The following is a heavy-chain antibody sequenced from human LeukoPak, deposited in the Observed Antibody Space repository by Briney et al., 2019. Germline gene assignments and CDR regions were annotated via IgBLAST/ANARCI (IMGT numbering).Heavy chain of an antibody. J-gene: IGHJ3*01. CDR1: GFTFSSYP. V-gene: IGHV3-23*01. D-gene: IGHD5-24*01. Sequence: PVGSLRLSCAPSGFTFSSYPMTWVRQAPEKGLEWVSLISFSGANTYYADSVKGRFTISRDNSKDTLYLQMNSLRAEDTAIYYCARDIQLSTWGLGTMVTVSS. CDR3: ARDIQLST. CDR2: ISFSGANT.